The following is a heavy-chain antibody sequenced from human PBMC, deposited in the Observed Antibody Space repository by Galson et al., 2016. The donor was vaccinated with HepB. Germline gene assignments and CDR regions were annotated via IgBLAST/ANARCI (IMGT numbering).Heavy chain of an antibody. CDR2: TYYKSKWYT. J-gene: IGHJ6*02. D-gene: IGHD2-15*01. V-gene: IGHV6-1*01. CDR3: ARGWAALDV. Sequence: CAISWDSVSSNSACWTWIRQSPSRGLEWLGRTYYKSKWYTDYAESLKSRVTINPDTSKNQFYLQMISVTPEDTAVYYCARGWAALDVWGQGTTVTVSS. CDR1: WDSVSSNSAC.